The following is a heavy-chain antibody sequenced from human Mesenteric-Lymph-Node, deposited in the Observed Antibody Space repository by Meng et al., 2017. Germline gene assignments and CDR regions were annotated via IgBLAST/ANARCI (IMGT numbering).Heavy chain of an antibody. CDR1: GGSISSGDYY. V-gene: IGHV4-30-4*01. CDR2: IYYSGST. J-gene: IGHJ4*02. CDR3: ARRRGGSGRDC. Sequence: QVQLQESGPGLVKPSQTLSLTCTVSGGSISSGDYYWSWIRQPPGKGLEWIGYIYYSGSTYYNPSLQSRVTMFVDTSKNQFSLMLTSVTATDTAVYYCARRRGGSGRDCWGQGTLVTVSS. D-gene: IGHD3-10*01.